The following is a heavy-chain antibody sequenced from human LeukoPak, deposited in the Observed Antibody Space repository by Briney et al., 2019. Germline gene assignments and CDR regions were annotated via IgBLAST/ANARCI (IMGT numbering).Heavy chain of an antibody. D-gene: IGHD2-2*01. Sequence: GGSLRLSCAASGFTVSSNFMSWVRQAPGKGLEWVSVIYSDGITYYADSVEGRFTISRDNSKNTLYLQMNSLRVEDTAVYYCARDGCSSTSCPDWYFDLWGRGSLVTVSS. J-gene: IGHJ2*01. CDR1: GFTVSSNF. CDR3: ARDGCSSTSCPDWYFDL. V-gene: IGHV3-66*02. CDR2: IYSDGIT.